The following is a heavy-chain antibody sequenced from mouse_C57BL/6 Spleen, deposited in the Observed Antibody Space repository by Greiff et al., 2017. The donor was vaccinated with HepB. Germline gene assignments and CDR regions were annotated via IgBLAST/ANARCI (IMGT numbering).Heavy chain of an antibody. D-gene: IGHD1-1*01. V-gene: IGHV1-20*01. Sequence: DVQLQESGPELVKPGDSVKISCKASGYSFTGYFMNWVMQSHGKSLEWIGRINPYNGDTFYNQKFKGKATLTVDKSSSTAHMELRSLTSEDSAVYYCARNYGSRNYAMDYWGQGTSVTVSS. CDR2: INPYNGDT. CDR1: GYSFTGYF. CDR3: ARNYGSRNYAMDY. J-gene: IGHJ4*01.